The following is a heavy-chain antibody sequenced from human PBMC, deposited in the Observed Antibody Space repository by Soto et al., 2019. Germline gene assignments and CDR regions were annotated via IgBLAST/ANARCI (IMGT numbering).Heavy chain of an antibody. J-gene: IGHJ6*02. CDR2: TISNGEYT. CDR1: GFTFSDYA. CDR3: AKDSRNVAVSAARVYGLDV. V-gene: IGHV3-23*04. D-gene: IGHD2-2*01. Sequence: EVQVGESGAGVVPPGGSLRLSCAGFGFTFSDYAMTWVRQAPGKALEWVSTTISNGEYTYYGDSAKGRFTVSRDNYKNTLYLEMSSVRAEDTAVYYCAKDSRNVAVSAARVYGLDVWGQGTTVTVSS.